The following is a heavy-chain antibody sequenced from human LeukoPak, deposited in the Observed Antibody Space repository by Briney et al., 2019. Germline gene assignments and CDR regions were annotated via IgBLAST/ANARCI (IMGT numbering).Heavy chain of an antibody. CDR1: GFTFSSYA. Sequence: GGSLRLSCAASGFTFSSYAMSWVRQAPGKGLEWVSAISGSGGSTYYADSVKGRFTISRDNSKNTPYLQMNSLRAEDTAVYYCAKDGAIVGIAYFDYWGQGTLVTVSS. CDR3: AKDGAIVGIAYFDY. D-gene: IGHD1-26*01. J-gene: IGHJ4*02. V-gene: IGHV3-23*01. CDR2: ISGSGGST.